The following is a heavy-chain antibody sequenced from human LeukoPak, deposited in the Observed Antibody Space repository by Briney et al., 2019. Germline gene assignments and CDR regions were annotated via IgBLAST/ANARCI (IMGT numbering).Heavy chain of an antibody. CDR2: IWYDGSNK. V-gene: IGHV3-33*01. J-gene: IGHJ6*02. Sequence: PGGSLRLSCAASGFTFSSYGMHWVRQAPGKGLEWVAVIWYDGSNKYYADSVKGRFTISRDNSKNTLYLQMNSLRAEDTAVYYCASGGVVLSGSYYGMDVWGQGTTVTVSS. D-gene: IGHD2-8*02. CDR3: ASGGVVLSGSYYGMDV. CDR1: GFTFSSYG.